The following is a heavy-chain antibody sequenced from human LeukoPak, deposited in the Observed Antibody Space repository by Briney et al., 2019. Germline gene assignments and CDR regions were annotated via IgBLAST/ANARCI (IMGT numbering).Heavy chain of an antibody. J-gene: IGHJ4*02. CDR3: ATSNPLWFGELLGLDY. CDR2: INPNSGGT. CDR1: GYTFIGYY. Sequence: ASVKVSCKASGYTFIGYYMHWVRQAPGQGLEWMGWINPNSGGTNYAQKFQGRVTMTRDTSISTAYMELSRLRSEDTAVYYCATSNPLWFGELLGLDYWGQGTLVTVSS. V-gene: IGHV1-2*02. D-gene: IGHD3-10*01.